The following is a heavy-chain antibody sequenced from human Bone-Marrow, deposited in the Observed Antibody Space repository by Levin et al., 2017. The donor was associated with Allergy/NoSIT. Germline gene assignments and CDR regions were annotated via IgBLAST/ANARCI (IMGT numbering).Heavy chain of an antibody. CDR3: ARDQRGRLQWLISLMHPPDAFDI. J-gene: IGHJ3*02. CDR2: INTGNGNT. Sequence: ASVKVSCEASGYTFSNYAMHWVRQAPGQRLEWMGWINTGNGNTRYSQNFQDRVTFTRDTSVSTAYMDLTSLRSEDTAIYYCARDQRGRLQWLISLMHPPDAFDIWGQWTVVTVSS. CDR1: GYTFSNYA. V-gene: IGHV1-3*04. D-gene: IGHD6-19*01.